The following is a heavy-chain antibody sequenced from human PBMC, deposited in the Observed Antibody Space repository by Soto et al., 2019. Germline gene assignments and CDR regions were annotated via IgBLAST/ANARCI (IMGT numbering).Heavy chain of an antibody. Sequence: SETLSLTCTVSGGSISSNNYYWGWIRQPPGKGLEWIATIHYSGSTYYSPSLKSRVTISVDTSKNQFSLKLSSVTAADTAVYYCASRTSVAGPDGNWGQGTLVTVSS. CDR1: GGSISSNNYY. J-gene: IGHJ4*02. D-gene: IGHD6-19*01. V-gene: IGHV4-39*01. CDR3: ASRTSVAGPDGN. CDR2: IHYSGST.